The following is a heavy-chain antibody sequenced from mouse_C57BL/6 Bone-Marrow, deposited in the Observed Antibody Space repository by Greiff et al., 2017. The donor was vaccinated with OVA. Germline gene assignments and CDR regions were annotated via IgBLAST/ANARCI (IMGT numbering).Heavy chain of an antibody. D-gene: IGHD1-1*01. CDR3: ARHHYYGSTFAY. J-gene: IGHJ3*01. CDR1: GYTFTSYG. V-gene: IGHV1-81*01. Sequence: QVQLKESGAELARPGASVKLSCKASGYTFTSYGISWVKQRTGQGLEWIGEIYPRSGNTYYNEKFKGKATLTADKSSSTAYMELRSLTSEDSAVYFCARHHYYGSTFAYWGQGTLVTVSA. CDR2: IYPRSGNT.